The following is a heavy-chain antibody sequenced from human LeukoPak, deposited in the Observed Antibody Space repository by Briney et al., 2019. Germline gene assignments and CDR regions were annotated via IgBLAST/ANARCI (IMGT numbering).Heavy chain of an antibody. CDR3: AKAEYDFWSGYFSQTPRLSGGYFDY. V-gene: IGHV3-23*01. CDR1: GFTFSSYA. J-gene: IGHJ4*02. Sequence: GGSLRLSCAASGFTFSSYAMSWVRQAPGKGLEWVSAISGSGGSTYYADSVKGRFTISRDNSKNTLYLQMNSLRAEDTAVYYCAKAEYDFWSGYFSQTPRLSGGYFDYWGQGTLVTVSS. D-gene: IGHD3-3*01. CDR2: ISGSGGST.